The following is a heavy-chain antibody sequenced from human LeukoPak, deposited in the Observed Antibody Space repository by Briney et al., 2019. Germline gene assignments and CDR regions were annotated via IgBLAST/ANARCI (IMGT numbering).Heavy chain of an antibody. CDR2: INPNSSDT. Sequence: ASVKVSCKASGYTFTAYYIHWVRQAPGQGLEWMAWINPNSSDTKYGQKFQGRVTMIRDTSISTAYMELSSLRSDDTAVYYCVRDYTPESSGEHFDNWGQGTLVTVSS. J-gene: IGHJ4*02. CDR3: VRDYTPESSGEHFDN. CDR1: GYTFTAYY. V-gene: IGHV1-2*02. D-gene: IGHD3-22*01.